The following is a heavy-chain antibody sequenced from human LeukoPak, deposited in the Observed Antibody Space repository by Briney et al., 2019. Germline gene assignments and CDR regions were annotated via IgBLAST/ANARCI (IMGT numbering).Heavy chain of an antibody. J-gene: IGHJ4*02. CDR2: IKQDGSEK. Sequence: PGGSLRVSCAPSGVTFSSDWVSWGREAPGGGGGWGANIKQDGSEKYYVDSVKGRLTISRDNAKNSLFLQMNSLRAEDTAVYYCARDQLRNTPDYWGQGTLVTVSS. CDR1: GVTFSSDW. CDR3: ARDQLRNTPDY. D-gene: IGHD3-3*01. V-gene: IGHV3-7*01.